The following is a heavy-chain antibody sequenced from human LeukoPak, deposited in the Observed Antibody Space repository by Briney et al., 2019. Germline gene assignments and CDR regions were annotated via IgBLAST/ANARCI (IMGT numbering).Heavy chain of an antibody. CDR1: GFTFSSYG. CDR3: AKGYYYDSSGYLY. V-gene: IGHV3-30*02. D-gene: IGHD3-22*01. J-gene: IGHJ4*02. CDR2: IRYDGSNK. Sequence: GGSLRLSCAASGFTFSSYGMHWGRQAPGKGLEWVAFIRYDGSNKYYADSVKGRFTISRDNSKNTLYLQMNSLRAEDTAVYYCAKGYYYDSSGYLYWGQGTLVTVSS.